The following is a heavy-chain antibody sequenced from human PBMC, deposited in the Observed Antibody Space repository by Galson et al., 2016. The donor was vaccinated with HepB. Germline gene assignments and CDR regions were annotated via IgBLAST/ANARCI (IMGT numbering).Heavy chain of an antibody. CDR1: GFTFNNYS. Sequence: SLRLSCAASGFTFNNYSMNWVRQAPGKGLEWVAIMSYDGSDKYYADSVKGRFTISRDNSKNTLYLQMNSLRAEETAVYYCAREVWGYSGYDPIYYFDYWGQGTLVTVSS. J-gene: IGHJ4*02. CDR2: MSYDGSDK. CDR3: AREVWGYSGYDPIYYFDY. D-gene: IGHD5-12*01. V-gene: IGHV3-30*03.